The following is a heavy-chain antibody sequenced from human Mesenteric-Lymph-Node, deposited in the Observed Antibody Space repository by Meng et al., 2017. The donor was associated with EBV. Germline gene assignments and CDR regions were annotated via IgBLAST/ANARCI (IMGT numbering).Heavy chain of an antibody. D-gene: IGHD3-16*01. CDR2: IYHSGST. CDR1: GGSISSGLS. V-gene: IGHV4-30-2*01. J-gene: IGHJ3*02. Sequence: LHLQAVGVVLVNPSQTLSPTCAVSGGSISSGLSWSWIRQPPGKGLEWIGYIYHSGSTYYKPSLNSRVTISVDRSKNQFSLKLTSVTAADTAVYYCARDEDGTYVFDIWGQGTMVTVSS. CDR3: ARDEDGTYVFDI.